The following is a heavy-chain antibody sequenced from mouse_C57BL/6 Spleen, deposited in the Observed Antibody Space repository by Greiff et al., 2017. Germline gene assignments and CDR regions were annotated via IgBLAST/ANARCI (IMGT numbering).Heavy chain of an antibody. Sequence: VQLKQSGTVLARPGASVKMSCKTSGYTFTSYWMHWVKQRPGQGLEWIGAIYPGNSDTSYNQKFKGKAKLTAVTSASTAYMELSSLTNDDSAVYYCTRFLGDYDEVDYFDYWGQGTTLTVSS. CDR1: GYTFTSYW. D-gene: IGHD2-4*01. CDR2: IYPGNSDT. CDR3: TRFLGDYDEVDYFDY. V-gene: IGHV1-5*01. J-gene: IGHJ2*01.